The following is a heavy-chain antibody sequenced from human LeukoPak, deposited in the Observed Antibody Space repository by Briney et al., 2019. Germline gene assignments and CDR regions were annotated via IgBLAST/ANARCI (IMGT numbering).Heavy chain of an antibody. V-gene: IGHV4-59*01. CDR2: ISYSGST. Sequence: SETLSLTCTVSGGSISNYYWSWIRQPPGKGLEWIGYISYSGSTDHNPSLKSRVTISVDTSKNQFSLRLSSVTAADTAVYYCARGGYEARSYYFDYWGQGTLVTVSS. CDR3: ARGGYEARSYYFDY. J-gene: IGHJ4*02. CDR1: GGSISNYY. D-gene: IGHD5-12*01.